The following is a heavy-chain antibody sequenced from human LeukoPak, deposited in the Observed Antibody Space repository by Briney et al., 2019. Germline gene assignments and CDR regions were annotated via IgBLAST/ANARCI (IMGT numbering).Heavy chain of an antibody. V-gene: IGHV3-11*04. CDR3: ARVTETDSSSWYGYYYYYMDV. CDR1: GFTFSDYY. CDR2: ISSSGSTI. D-gene: IGHD6-13*01. J-gene: IGHJ6*03. Sequence: PGGSLRLSCAASGFTFSDYYMSWIRQAPGKGLEWVSYISSSGSTIYYADSVKGRFTISRDNAKNSLYLQMNSLRAEDTAVYYCARVTETDSSSWYGYYYYYMDVWGKGTTVTVSS.